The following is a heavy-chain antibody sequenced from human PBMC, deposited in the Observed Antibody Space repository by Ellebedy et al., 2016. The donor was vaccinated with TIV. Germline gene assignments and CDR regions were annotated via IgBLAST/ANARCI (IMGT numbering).Heavy chain of an antibody. CDR3: ARAGEKWELNY. CDR1: GFTFSSYG. CDR2: ISYDGSND. V-gene: IGHV3-30*03. J-gene: IGHJ4*02. Sequence: GESLKISCAASGFTFSSYGMHWVRQGPGKGLEWVAVISYDGSNDYYADSVKGRFTVSRDGSKNTLYLEMNSLRLDDTAVYYCARAGEKWELNYWGQGALVTVSS. D-gene: IGHD1-26*01.